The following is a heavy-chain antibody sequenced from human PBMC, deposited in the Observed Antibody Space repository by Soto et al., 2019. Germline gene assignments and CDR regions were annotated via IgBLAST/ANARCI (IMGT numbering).Heavy chain of an antibody. V-gene: IGHV3-23*01. D-gene: IGHD3-9*01. CDR1: GFTFSTYA. CDR3: VRGLDSVDY. J-gene: IGHJ4*02. Sequence: EVQLLESGGGLIQPGGSLRLSCAVSGFTFSTYAMSWVRQAPGKGLEWVSAISGSGGVTYYGDSVKGRFTISRDNSKNTLYLQINSLRAEDTALYYCVRGLDSVDYWGQGTLVTVSS. CDR2: ISGSGGVT.